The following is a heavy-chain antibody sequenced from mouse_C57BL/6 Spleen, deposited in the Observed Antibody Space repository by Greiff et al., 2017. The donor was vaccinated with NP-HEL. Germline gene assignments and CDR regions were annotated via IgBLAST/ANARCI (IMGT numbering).Heavy chain of an antibody. CDR1: GYAFSSYW. V-gene: IGHV1-80*01. Sequence: QVQLKESGAELVKPGASVKISCKASGYAFSSYWMNWVKQRPGKGLEWIGQIYPGDGDTNYNGKFKGKATLTADKSSSTAYMQLSSLTSEDSAVYFCARESNQGYYFDYWGQGTTLTVSS. CDR3: ARESNQGYYFDY. D-gene: IGHD2-5*01. CDR2: IYPGDGDT. J-gene: IGHJ2*01.